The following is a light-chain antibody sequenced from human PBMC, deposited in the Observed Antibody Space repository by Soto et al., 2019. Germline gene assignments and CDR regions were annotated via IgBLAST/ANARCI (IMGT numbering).Light chain of an antibody. J-gene: IGKJ4*01. Sequence: EFVLPQSPCTLSLSPGERATLSCRASQSVRNNLAWYQQKPGQAPRLLIYGASTRATGIPARFSGSGSGTEFTLTINSLQSEDFAVYYCQPYNNWPLTFGGGTKVDIK. V-gene: IGKV3-15*01. CDR1: QSVRNN. CDR3: QPYNNWPLT. CDR2: GAS.